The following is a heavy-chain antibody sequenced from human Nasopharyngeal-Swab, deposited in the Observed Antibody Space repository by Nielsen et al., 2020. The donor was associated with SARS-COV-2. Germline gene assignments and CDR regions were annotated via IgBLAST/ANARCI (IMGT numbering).Heavy chain of an antibody. J-gene: IGHJ6*02. V-gene: IGHV3-33*08. Sequence: GESLKISCAASGFTFSSYGMHWVRQAPGKGLEWVAVIWYDGSNKYYADSVKGRFTISRDNAKNSLYLQMNSLRAEDTAVYYCARDSPGDYYYYGMDVWGQGTTVTVSS. CDR2: IWYDGSNK. D-gene: IGHD1-26*01. CDR1: GFTFSSYG. CDR3: ARDSPGDYYYYGMDV.